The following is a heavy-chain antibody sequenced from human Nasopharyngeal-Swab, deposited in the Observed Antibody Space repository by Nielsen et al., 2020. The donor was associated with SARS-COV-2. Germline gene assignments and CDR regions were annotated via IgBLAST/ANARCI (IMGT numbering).Heavy chain of an antibody. CDR2: ISWDGGST. D-gene: IGHD6-6*01. V-gene: IGHV3-43*01. CDR1: GFTFDDYT. J-gene: IGHJ6*02. CDR3: AKAVYSSSAPYYYYGMDV. Sequence: GESLKISCAASGFTFDDYTMHWVRQAPGKGLEWVSLISWDGGSTYYADSVKGRFTISRDNSKNSLYLQMNSLRTEDTALYYCAKAVYSSSAPYYYYGMDVWSQGTTVTVSS.